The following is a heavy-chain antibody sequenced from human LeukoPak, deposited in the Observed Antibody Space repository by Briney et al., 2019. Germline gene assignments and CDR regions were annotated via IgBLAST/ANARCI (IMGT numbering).Heavy chain of an antibody. J-gene: IGHJ4*02. CDR1: GGSISSYY. Sequence: SETLSLTCTVSGGSISSYYWSWIRQPPGKGLEWIGYIYTSGSTNYNPSLKSRVTILVDTSKNQFSLKLSSVTAADTAVYYCASSADSSGYYYWGQGTLVTVSS. CDR3: ASSADSSGYYY. D-gene: IGHD3-22*01. CDR2: IYTSGST. V-gene: IGHV4-4*09.